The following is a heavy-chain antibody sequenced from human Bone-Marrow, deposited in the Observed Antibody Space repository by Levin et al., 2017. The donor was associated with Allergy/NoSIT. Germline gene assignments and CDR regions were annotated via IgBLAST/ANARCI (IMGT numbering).Heavy chain of an antibody. CDR3: ARAAVVLVVSAPFPPSVPQYYGLDV. CDR2: MNIYNGNT. CDR1: GYSFDRSG. J-gene: IGHJ6*02. Sequence: ASVKVSCKASGYSFDRSGVGWVRQAPGQGLEWLGWMNIYNGNTEYAEKFQGRVTLTTDISTNTAYMELTSLTSDDTAVYFCARAAVVLVVSAPFPPSVPQYYGLDVWGQGTTVTVSS. D-gene: IGHD2-8*02. V-gene: IGHV1-18*01.